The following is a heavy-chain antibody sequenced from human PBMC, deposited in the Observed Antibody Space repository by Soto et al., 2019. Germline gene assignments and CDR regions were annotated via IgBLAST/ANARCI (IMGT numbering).Heavy chain of an antibody. CDR2: ISGSGGST. V-gene: IGHV3-23*01. D-gene: IGHD6-13*01. Sequence: GGSLRLSCAASGFTFSSYAMSWVRQAPGKGLEWVSAISGSGGSTYYADSVKGRFTISRDNSKNTLYLQMNSLRAEDTAVNYCAKNARHRIAAASRYWFDPWSQGTLVTVSS. CDR1: GFTFSSYA. CDR3: AKNARHRIAAASRYWFDP. J-gene: IGHJ5*02.